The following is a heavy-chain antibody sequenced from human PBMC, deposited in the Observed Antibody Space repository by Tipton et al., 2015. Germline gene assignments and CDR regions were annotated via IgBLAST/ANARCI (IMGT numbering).Heavy chain of an antibody. CDR1: GFTFSVHG. V-gene: IGHV3-33*01. D-gene: IGHD3-10*01. J-gene: IGHJ4*02. CDR2: VWYDGTYK. CDR3: VRGTIVSRGINSASLDY. Sequence: RSLRLSCAASGFTFSVHGMHWVRQVPGKGLEWVAEVWYDGTYKYYADSVKGRFTISRDNSKSTVALQMNSLRVEDTAVYYCVRGTIVSRGINSASLDYWGQGTLVTVSS.